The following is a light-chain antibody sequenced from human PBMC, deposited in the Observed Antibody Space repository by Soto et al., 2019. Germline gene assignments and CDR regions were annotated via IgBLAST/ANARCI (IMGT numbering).Light chain of an antibody. CDR2: KAS. CDR3: QQYNSFPT. Sequence: DIPMTQSPSTLSASVGDRVTITCRASQSISSWLAWYQQKPGKAPKLLIYKASSLESGVPSRFSGSGSGTEFTLTSSSLQPDDFATYYCQQYNSFPTFGQGTKVEIK. J-gene: IGKJ1*01. V-gene: IGKV1-5*03. CDR1: QSISSW.